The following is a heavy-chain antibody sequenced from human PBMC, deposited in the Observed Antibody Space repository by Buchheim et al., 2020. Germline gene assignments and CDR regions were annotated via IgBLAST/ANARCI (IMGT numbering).Heavy chain of an antibody. CDR3: ARAGSRGIAATYFDY. Sequence: QVQLVESGGGVVQPGRSLRLSCAASGFTFSSYAMHWVRQAPGKGLEWVAVISYDGSNKYYADSVKGGFTISRDNSKNTLNLQMNSLRAEDTAVYYCARAGSRGIAATYFDYWGQGTL. CDR2: ISYDGSNK. CDR1: GFTFSSYA. V-gene: IGHV3-30-3*01. D-gene: IGHD6-13*01. J-gene: IGHJ4*02.